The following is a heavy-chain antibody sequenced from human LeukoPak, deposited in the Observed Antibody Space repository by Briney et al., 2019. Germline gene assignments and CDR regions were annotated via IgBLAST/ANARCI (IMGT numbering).Heavy chain of an antibody. V-gene: IGHV4-30-2*03. CDR3: VSPYLIN. CDR1: GGSISSGGYS. Sequence: SQTLSLTCAVSGGSISSGGYSWSWIRQPPGKGLEWIGYIYHSGSTYYNPSLKSRLTISVDTSNIQFSLKLSSVTAADTAIYYCVSPYLINWGLGTLVTVSS. CDR2: IYHSGST. J-gene: IGHJ4*02.